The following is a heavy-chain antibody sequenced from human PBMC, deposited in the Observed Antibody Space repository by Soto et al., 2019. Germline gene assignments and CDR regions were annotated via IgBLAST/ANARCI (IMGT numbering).Heavy chain of an antibody. J-gene: IGHJ4*02. Sequence: QVQLVQSGAEVKKPGSSLRVSCKASGDTFNFYTINWVRQAPGLGLEWLGSIIPYLSVSNYAQKFQGRVTITADKSTNTAYREVRSLRSEDTAMYYCATSFGSGYRAFDYWGQGALVTVSS. CDR1: GDTFNFYT. V-gene: IGHV1-69*02. D-gene: IGHD3-10*01. CDR2: IIPYLSVS. CDR3: ATSFGSGYRAFDY.